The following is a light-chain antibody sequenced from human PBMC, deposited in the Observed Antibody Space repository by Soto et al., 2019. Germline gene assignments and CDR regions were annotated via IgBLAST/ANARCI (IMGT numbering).Light chain of an antibody. J-gene: IGLJ2*01. V-gene: IGLV2-8*01. CDR1: SSDVGGYNY. CDR3: TSFAGMNNFVV. Sequence: QSALTQPASVSGSPGQSITISCTGTSSDVGGYNYVSWSQQHPGKAPKLMIYDVIKRPSGVPDRFSGSKSGNTASLTVSGLQAEDEADYYCTSFAGMNNFVVFGGGTKLTVL. CDR2: DVI.